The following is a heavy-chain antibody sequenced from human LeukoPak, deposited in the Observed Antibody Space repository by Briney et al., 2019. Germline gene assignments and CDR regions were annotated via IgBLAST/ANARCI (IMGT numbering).Heavy chain of an antibody. J-gene: IGHJ4*02. CDR3: PKDKDSWLQPPFDY. Sequence: PGGSLRLSCAASVFTFSIYAMSCVRQAPGEGLECVSAISGSGVSTYYADSVEGRFTNSSDNSHNTLYLQMNSLRAEDTDVYYFPKDKDSWLQPPFDYWGQGTLVTVSS. CDR2: ISGSGVST. V-gene: IGHV3-23*01. CDR1: VFTFSIYA. D-gene: IGHD5-18*01.